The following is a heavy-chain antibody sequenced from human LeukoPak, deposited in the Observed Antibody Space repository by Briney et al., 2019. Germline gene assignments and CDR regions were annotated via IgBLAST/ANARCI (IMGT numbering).Heavy chain of an antibody. D-gene: IGHD2-2*02. CDR2: ISSSTSYI. Sequence: GGSLRLSCAASGFTFSSYSMNWVRQAPGKGLEWVSSISSSTSYIYYADSVKGRFTISRDNAKNSLYLQMNSLRAEDTAVYYCASHYQLLYLYSGSYTDAFDIWGQGTMVTVSS. CDR3: ASHYQLLYLYSGSYTDAFDI. J-gene: IGHJ3*02. V-gene: IGHV3-21*01. CDR1: GFTFSSYS.